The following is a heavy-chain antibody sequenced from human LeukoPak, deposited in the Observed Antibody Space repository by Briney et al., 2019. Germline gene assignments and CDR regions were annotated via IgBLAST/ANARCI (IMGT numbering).Heavy chain of an antibody. D-gene: IGHD2-21*02. J-gene: IGHJ4*02. CDR3: ARHRDTRGDGGYWDFDQ. CDR2: ISGDGEST. Sequence: PGGSLRLSCAASGVTLRNYAMTWIRQAPGKGLQWVSVISGDGESTYYADSVRDRFTISRDNSKNTMYLQMNNLRAEDTAIYYCARHRDTRGDGGYWDFDQWGQGTLVTVSS. CDR1: GVTLRNYA. V-gene: IGHV3-23*01.